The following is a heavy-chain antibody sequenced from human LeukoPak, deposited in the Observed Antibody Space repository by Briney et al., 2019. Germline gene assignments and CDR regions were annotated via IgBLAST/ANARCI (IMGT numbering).Heavy chain of an antibody. CDR1: GYTFTSYA. V-gene: IGHV7-4-1*02. CDR2: INTNTGNP. Sequence: GASVKVSCKASGYTFTSYAMNWVRQAPGQGLEWMGWINTNTGNPTYAQGFTGRFVFSLDTSVSTAHLQISSLKAGDTAVYYCARDAEQQLVPIKAYGMDVWGQGTTVTVSS. CDR3: ARDAEQQLVPIKAYGMDV. D-gene: IGHD6-13*01. J-gene: IGHJ6*02.